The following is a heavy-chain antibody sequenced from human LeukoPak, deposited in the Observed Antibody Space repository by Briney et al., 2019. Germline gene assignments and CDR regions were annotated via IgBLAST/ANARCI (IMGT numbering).Heavy chain of an antibody. CDR1: GYTFTSYG. Sequence: SVKVSCKASGYTFTSYGISWVRQAPGQGLEWMGGIIPILGTANYAQKFQGRVTITADKSTSTAYMELSSLRSEDTAVYYCARVPPLGHCSGGSCPPFGPWGQGTLVTVSS. V-gene: IGHV1-69*10. CDR3: ARVPPLGHCSGGSCPPFGP. D-gene: IGHD2-15*01. CDR2: IIPILGTA. J-gene: IGHJ5*02.